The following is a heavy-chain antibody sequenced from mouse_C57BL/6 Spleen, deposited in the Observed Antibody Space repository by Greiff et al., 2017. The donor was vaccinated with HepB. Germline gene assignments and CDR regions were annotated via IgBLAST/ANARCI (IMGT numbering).Heavy chain of an antibody. D-gene: IGHD3-2*02. V-gene: IGHV1-31*01. CDR2: IYPYNGVS. CDR3: AREDSSGSYAMDY. Sequence: VKQSHGNILDWIGYIYPYNGVSSYNQKFKGKATLTVDKSSSTAYMELRSLTSEDSAVYYCAREDSSGSYAMDYWGQGTSVTVSS. J-gene: IGHJ4*01.